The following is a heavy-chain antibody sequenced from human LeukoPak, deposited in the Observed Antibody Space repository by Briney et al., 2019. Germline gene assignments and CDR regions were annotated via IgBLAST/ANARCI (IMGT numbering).Heavy chain of an antibody. J-gene: IGHJ4*02. Sequence: ASVKVSCKASGYTFTGYYMHWVRQAPGQGLEWMGWINPNRGGTNYAQKFQGRVTMTRDTSISTAYMELSRLRSDDTAVYYCAVSGGSGYYPLDYWGQGTLVTVSS. CDR1: GYTFTGYY. D-gene: IGHD3-22*01. CDR3: AVSGGSGYYPLDY. CDR2: INPNRGGT. V-gene: IGHV1-2*02.